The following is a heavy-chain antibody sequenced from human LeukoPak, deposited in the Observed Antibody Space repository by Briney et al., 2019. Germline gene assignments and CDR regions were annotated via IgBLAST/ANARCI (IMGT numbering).Heavy chain of an antibody. J-gene: IGHJ6*02. Sequence: GGSLRLSCAASGFTFSDYYMSWIRQAPGKGLEWVSYISSSSTYTNYADSVKGRFTISRDNAKNSLYLQMNSLRAEDTAVYYCARDRTRSTSYYGMDVWGQGTTVTVSS. CDR3: ARDRTRSTSYYGMDV. D-gene: IGHD3-10*01. CDR2: ISSSSTYT. V-gene: IGHV3-11*05. CDR1: GFTFSDYY.